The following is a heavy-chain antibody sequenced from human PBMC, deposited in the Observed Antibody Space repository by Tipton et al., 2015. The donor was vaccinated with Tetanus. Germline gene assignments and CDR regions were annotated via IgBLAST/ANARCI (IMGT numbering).Heavy chain of an antibody. J-gene: IGHJ4*02. D-gene: IGHD3-3*01. CDR2: VWYDGSKQ. CDR1: GFTFNGYG. CDR3: ARERSLEGLGPVAS. V-gene: IGHV3-33*01. Sequence: CAASGFTFNGYGMHWVRQAPGKGLEWLALVWYDGSKQYYADSVKGRFTISRDNSKNTVDLQMNNLRDEATAVYYCARERSLEGLGPVASWGQGTLVAVSS.